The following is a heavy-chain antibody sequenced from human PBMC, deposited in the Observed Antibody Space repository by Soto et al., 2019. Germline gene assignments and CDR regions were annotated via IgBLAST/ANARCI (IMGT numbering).Heavy chain of an antibody. CDR2: IVPRFGAP. D-gene: IGHD5-18*01. Sequence: QVQLVQSGAEMRKPGSSLRVSCKASGGTFSDYAFSWVRQAPGQGLEWMGGIVPRFGAPNYAQKFGGRVTITADTSSSTVYMALSSLRFADTAVYFCARDWIQLRLGKYSFNGMELWDQGTTIIVSS. CDR1: GGTFSDYA. CDR3: ARDWIQLRLGKYSFNGMEL. V-gene: IGHV1-69*06. J-gene: IGHJ6*02.